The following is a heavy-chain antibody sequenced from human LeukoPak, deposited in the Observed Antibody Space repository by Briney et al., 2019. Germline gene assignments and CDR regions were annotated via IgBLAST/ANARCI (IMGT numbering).Heavy chain of an antibody. D-gene: IGHD5-12*01. J-gene: IGHJ6*03. V-gene: IGHV3-43D*03. CDR2: ISWDGGGT. CDR3: AKEGDYRKSTYYYYYMDV. Sequence: GGSLRLSCAASGFTLDDYAMHWVRQPPGKGLEWVSLISWDGGGTYYADSLKGRFTICRDNSKNSLSLQMNSLRAENTGLYYCAKEGDYRKSTYYYYYMDVWGKGTTVTVSS. CDR1: GFTLDDYA.